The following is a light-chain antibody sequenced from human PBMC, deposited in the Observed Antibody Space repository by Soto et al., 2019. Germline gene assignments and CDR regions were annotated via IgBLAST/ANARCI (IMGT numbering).Light chain of an antibody. CDR3: QQYGSSAWT. Sequence: EIVLTQSACTLSLSPGERATLSCGASQSVSNNYLAWYQQKRGQAPRLVIYGASSRATGIPDRFSGSGYGTDFNLTISRLETEDFAVYYCQQYGSSAWTFGQGTKVDIK. V-gene: IGKV3-20*01. J-gene: IGKJ1*01. CDR2: GAS. CDR1: QSVSNNY.